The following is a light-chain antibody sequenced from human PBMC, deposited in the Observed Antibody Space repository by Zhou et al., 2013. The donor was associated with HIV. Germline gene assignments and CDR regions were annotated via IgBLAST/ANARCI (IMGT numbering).Light chain of an antibody. J-gene: IGKJ1*01. V-gene: IGKV3-15*01. CDR2: AAV. Sequence: EIVLTQSPGTLSLSPGEIVSLSCRASQTVSSNLAWYQHKPGQSPRLLIYAAVSRATGVPDRFSGGGSQTDFTLNINNLQPEDIAVYYCQLYHNWPPTWTFGQGTKV. CDR1: QTVSSN. CDR3: QLYHNWPPTWT.